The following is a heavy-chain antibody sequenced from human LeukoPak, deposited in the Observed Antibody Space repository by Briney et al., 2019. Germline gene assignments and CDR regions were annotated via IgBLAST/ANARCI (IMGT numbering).Heavy chain of an antibody. D-gene: IGHD2-15*01. CDR3: AREARYCSGGSRNDAFDI. Sequence: SVKVSCKASGGTFSSYAISWVRQAPGQGLEWMGGIIPIFGTANYAQKFQGRVTITADESTSTAYMELSSLRSEDTAVYYCAREARYCSGGSRNDAFDIWGQGTMVTVSS. J-gene: IGHJ3*02. CDR2: IIPIFGTA. CDR1: GGTFSSYA. V-gene: IGHV1-69*13.